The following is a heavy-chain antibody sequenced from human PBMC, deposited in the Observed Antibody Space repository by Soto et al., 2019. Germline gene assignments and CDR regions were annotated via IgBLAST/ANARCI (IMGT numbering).Heavy chain of an antibody. Sequence: VQLVESGGGVVQPGRSLRLSCAASGFTFSDYAMHWVRQAPGKGLEWVAVVSHDGRNTHYADSVKGRFTISRDSSTNTACLEMTGLRAEATAVYYCAMGGRQWLVTSDFNYGGQGALVTVSS. CDR3: AMGGRQWLVTSDFNY. CDR2: VSHDGRNT. CDR1: GFTFSDYA. J-gene: IGHJ4*02. D-gene: IGHD6-19*01. V-gene: IGHV3-30*03.